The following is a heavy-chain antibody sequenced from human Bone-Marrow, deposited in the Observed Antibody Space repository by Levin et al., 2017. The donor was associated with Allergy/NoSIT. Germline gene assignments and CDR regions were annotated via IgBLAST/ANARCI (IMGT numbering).Heavy chain of an antibody. CDR2: IRHDGTNE. J-gene: IGHJ6*01. CDR3: ARGDRYFDLSSAYDGLDV. D-gene: IGHD3-9*01. CDR1: GFSFNTYG. Sequence: PGGSLRLSCAASGFSFNTYGMHWVRHVPVKGLEWVAVIRHDGTNEDYVDSVKGRFTISRDNFKSTLYLQMNSLRAEDTAVYYCARGDRYFDLSSAYDGLDVWGQGTTVTVSS. V-gene: IGHV3-33*01.